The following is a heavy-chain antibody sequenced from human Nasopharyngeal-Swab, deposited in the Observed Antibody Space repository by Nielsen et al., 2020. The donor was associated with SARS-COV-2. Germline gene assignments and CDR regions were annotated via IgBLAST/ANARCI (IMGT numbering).Heavy chain of an antibody. V-gene: IGHV4-61*02. CDR2: IYTSGST. CDR1: GGSISSGSYY. Sequence: SETLSLTCTVSGGSISSGSYYWSWIRQPAGKGLEWIGRIYTSGSTNYNPSLKSRVTISVDTSKNQFSLKLSSVTAADTAVYYCASTYYDPRDAFGIWGQGTMVTVSS. CDR3: ASTYYDPRDAFGI. J-gene: IGHJ3*02. D-gene: IGHD3-3*01.